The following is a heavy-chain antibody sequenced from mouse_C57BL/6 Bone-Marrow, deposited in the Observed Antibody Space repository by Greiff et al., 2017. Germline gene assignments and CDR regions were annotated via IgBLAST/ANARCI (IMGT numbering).Heavy chain of an antibody. J-gene: IGHJ2*01. Sequence: QVQLQQSDAELVKPGASVKISCKVSGYTFTDHTIHWMKQRPEQGLEWIGYIYPRDGSTKYNEKFKGKATLTADKSSSTAYMQLNSLTSEDSEVDFCARCNYGSSSPFDYWGQGTTLTVSS. CDR2: IYPRDGST. CDR1: GYTFTDHT. CDR3: ARCNYGSSSPFDY. D-gene: IGHD1-1*01. V-gene: IGHV1-78*01.